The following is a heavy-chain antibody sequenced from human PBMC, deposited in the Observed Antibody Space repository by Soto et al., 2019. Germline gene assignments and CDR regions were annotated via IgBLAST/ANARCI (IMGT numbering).Heavy chain of an antibody. CDR3: AKERTYSSSSPDRWVHYYYYMDV. CDR1: GVTFSSYG. Sequence: PGGSLRLSCAASGVTFSSYGMHWVRQAPGKGLEWVAVISYDGSNKYYADSVRGRFTISRDNSKNTLYLQMNSLRAEDTAVYYCAKERTYSSSSPDRWVHYYYYMDVWGKGTTVTVSS. D-gene: IGHD6-6*01. CDR2: ISYDGSNK. J-gene: IGHJ6*03. V-gene: IGHV3-30*18.